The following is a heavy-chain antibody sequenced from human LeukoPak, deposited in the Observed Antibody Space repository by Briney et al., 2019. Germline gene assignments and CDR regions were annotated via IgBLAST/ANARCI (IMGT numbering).Heavy chain of an antibody. D-gene: IGHD5-24*01. CDR3: AKDRDGYNSGAFDI. CDR1: GYTFTGYY. V-gene: IGHV1-2*02. J-gene: IGHJ3*02. Sequence: ASVKVSCKASGYTFTGYYMHWVRQAPGQGLEWMGWINPNSGGTNYAQKFQGRVTMTRDTSISTAYMELSRLRSDDTAVYYCAKDRDGYNSGAFDIWGQGTMVTVSS. CDR2: INPNSGGT.